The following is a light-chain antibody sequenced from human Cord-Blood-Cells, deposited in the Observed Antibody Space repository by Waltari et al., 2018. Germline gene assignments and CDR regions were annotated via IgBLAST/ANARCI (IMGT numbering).Light chain of an antibody. Sequence: ELVLTPSPATLTLSPGESATLSCRASQSVSSYLAWYQQKPGQAPRLLIYDASNRATGIPARFSGSGSGTDFTLTISSLEPEDFAVYYCQQRSNWPPGITFGPGTKVDIK. CDR3: QQRSNWPPGIT. CDR2: DAS. J-gene: IGKJ3*01. V-gene: IGKV3-11*01. CDR1: QSVSSY.